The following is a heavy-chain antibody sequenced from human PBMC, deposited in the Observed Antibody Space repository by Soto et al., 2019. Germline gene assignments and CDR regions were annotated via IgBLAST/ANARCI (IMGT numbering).Heavy chain of an antibody. CDR2: INHSGST. J-gene: IGHJ4*02. CDR1: GGSFSGYY. V-gene: IGHV4-34*01. Sequence: PSETLSLSCAVYGGSFSGYYWSWIRQPPGKGLEWIGEINHSGSTNYNPSLKSRVTISVDTSKNQFSLKLSSVTAADTAVYYCAAHVDTAMVIFDYWSQGTLVTVSS. CDR3: AAHVDTAMVIFDY. D-gene: IGHD5-18*01.